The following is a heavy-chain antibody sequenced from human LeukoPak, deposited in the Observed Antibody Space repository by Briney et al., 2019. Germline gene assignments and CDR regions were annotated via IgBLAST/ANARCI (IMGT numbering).Heavy chain of an antibody. Sequence: GGSLRLSCAASGFMFSYYNMNWVRQAPGKGLEWVSYISSSSSTIYYTDSVKGRFTISRDDAKNSQYLQMNSLRAEDTAVYYCARGYQRAYYYMDVWGKGTTVTVSS. J-gene: IGHJ6*03. D-gene: IGHD3-16*02. V-gene: IGHV3-48*04. CDR3: ARGYQRAYYYMDV. CDR2: ISSSSSTI. CDR1: GFMFSYYN.